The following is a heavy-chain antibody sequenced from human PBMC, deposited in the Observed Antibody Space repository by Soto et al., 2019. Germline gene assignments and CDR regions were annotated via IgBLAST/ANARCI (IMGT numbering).Heavy chain of an antibody. CDR3: AKYGGDYDSGGYYVSY. CDR1: GLTFSSYA. J-gene: IGHJ4*02. D-gene: IGHD3-22*01. Sequence: GGSLRLSCAASGLTFSSYAMSWVRQAPGKGLEWVSAISGSGGSTYYADSVKGRFTISRDNSKNTLYLQMNSLRAEDTAVYYCAKYGGDYDSGGYYVSYWGQGTLVTVSS. V-gene: IGHV3-23*01. CDR2: ISGSGGST.